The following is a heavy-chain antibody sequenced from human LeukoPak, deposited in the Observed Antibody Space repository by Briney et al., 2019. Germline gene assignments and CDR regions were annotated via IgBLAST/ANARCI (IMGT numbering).Heavy chain of an antibody. V-gene: IGHV3-30*17. J-gene: IGHJ3*02. CDR2: ISYDGSNK. D-gene: IGHD6-13*01. CDR1: GFTFSSYA. Sequence: GGSLRLSCAASGFTFSSYAMLWARQAPGKGVEGVAVISYDGSNKYYADSVKGRFTISRDNSKNTLYLQMNSLRAEDTAVYYCAREVQQLGPGAFDIWGQGTMVTVSS. CDR3: AREVQQLGPGAFDI.